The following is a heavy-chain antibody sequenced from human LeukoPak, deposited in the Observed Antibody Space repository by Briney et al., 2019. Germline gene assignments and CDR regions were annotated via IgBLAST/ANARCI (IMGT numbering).Heavy chain of an antibody. D-gene: IGHD4-17*01. CDR3: HRWTTVTTFDN. CDR1: GLTFGDYA. J-gene: IGHJ4*02. Sequence: GRSLRLSCTASGLTFGDYAVTWVRQGPGKGLEWVASFTGRHYGETTEYAASVRGRFTISIDDSKTIAYLHMNRLTIEDTATYYCHRWTTVTTFDNWGQGTLVIVSS. V-gene: IGHV3-49*04. CDR2: FTGRHYGETT.